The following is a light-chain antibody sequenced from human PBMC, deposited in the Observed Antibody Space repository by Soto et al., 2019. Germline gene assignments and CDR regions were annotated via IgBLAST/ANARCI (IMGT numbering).Light chain of an antibody. CDR3: HQYGSSPRT. Sequence: EIVLTQSPGNLYLSPGERATLSCRASQSVSSNSLAWYQQKPGQSPRLLIYGASSRATGIPDRLSGSGSGTDFTLTISRLEPEDFAVFYCHQYGSSPRTFGQGTKVEIK. J-gene: IGKJ1*01. CDR2: GAS. V-gene: IGKV3-20*01. CDR1: QSVSSNS.